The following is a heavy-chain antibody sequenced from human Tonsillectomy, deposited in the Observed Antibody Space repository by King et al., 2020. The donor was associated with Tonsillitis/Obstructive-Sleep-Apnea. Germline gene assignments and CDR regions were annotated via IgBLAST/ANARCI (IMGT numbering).Heavy chain of an antibody. CDR3: AREGYSSSSPIDY. D-gene: IGHD6-6*01. CDR2: INSDGSST. CDR1: GFTFSSYW. V-gene: IGHV3-74*01. J-gene: IGHJ4*02. Sequence: QLVQSGGGLVQPGGSLRLSCAASGFTFSSYWMHWVRQAPGKGLVWFSRINSDGSSTSYADSVKGRLTISRDNAKNTLYLQMNSLRAEDTAVYYCAREGYSSSSPIDYWGQGTLVTVSS.